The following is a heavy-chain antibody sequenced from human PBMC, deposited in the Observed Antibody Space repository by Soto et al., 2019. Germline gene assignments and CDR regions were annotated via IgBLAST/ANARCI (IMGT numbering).Heavy chain of an antibody. J-gene: IGHJ6*02. D-gene: IGHD6-19*01. CDR1: GFTFSSYG. Sequence: QVQLVESGGGVVQPGRSLRLSCAASGFTFSSYGMHWVRQAPGKGLEWVAVISYDGSNKYYADSVKGRFTISRDNSKNILYLQMNSLTAEDTAVYYCAKDLRDAVARTFRYYYGMDVWGQGTTVTVSS. V-gene: IGHV3-30*18. CDR2: ISYDGSNK. CDR3: AKDLRDAVARTFRYYYGMDV.